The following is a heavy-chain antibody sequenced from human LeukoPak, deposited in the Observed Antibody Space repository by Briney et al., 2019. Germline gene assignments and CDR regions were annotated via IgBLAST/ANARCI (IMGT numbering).Heavy chain of an antibody. V-gene: IGHV3-7*01. CDR1: GFTFSSYA. CDR2: IKQDGSEK. Sequence: GGSLRLSCAASGFTFSSYAMSWVRQAPGKGLEWVANIKQDGSEKYYVDSVKGRFTISRDNAKNSLYLQMNSLRAEDTAVYYCARGKLPVITSHFDYWGQGTLVTVSS. J-gene: IGHJ4*02. CDR3: ARGKLPVITSHFDY. D-gene: IGHD3-22*01.